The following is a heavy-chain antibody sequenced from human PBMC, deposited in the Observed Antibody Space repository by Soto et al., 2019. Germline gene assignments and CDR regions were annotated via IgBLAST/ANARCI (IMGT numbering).Heavy chain of an antibody. J-gene: IGHJ4*02. CDR1: GFTFSSYA. CDR2: ISGSGGST. V-gene: IGHV3-23*01. CDR3: VKDDYVGSGSSSDY. D-gene: IGHD3-10*01. Sequence: LRLSCAASGFTFSSYAMSWVRQAPGKGLEWVSAISGSGGSTYYADSVKGRFTISRDNSKDTPYLQMNRLRAEDTAVYYCVKDDYVGSGSSSDYWGQGTPVTVSS.